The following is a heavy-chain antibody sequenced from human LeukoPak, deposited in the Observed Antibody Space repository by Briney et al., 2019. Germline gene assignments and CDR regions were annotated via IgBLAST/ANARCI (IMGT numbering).Heavy chain of an antibody. J-gene: IGHJ5*02. Sequence: AGGSLRLSCAASGFTSSSHWMGWVRQAPGKGLEWVANIKPDGSEENYVDSVKGRFTISRDDAKNMLFLQMNSLRAEDTAVYYCVRGGPSTWSWGQGTLVTVSS. CDR1: GFTSSSHW. V-gene: IGHV3-7*01. CDR3: VRGGPSTWS. CDR2: IKPDGSEE. D-gene: IGHD2-15*01.